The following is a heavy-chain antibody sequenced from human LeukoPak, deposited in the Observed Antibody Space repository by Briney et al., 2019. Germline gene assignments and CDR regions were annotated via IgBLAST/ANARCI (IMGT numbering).Heavy chain of an antibody. CDR3: AREITYYYDSSGPGAFDI. J-gene: IGHJ3*02. D-gene: IGHD3-22*01. V-gene: IGHV1-18*01. Sequence: ASVKVSCKASGYTFTSYGISWVRQAPGQGLEWMGWISAYNGNTNYAQKLQGRVTMTRDTSTSTVYMELSSLRSEDTAVYYCAREITYYYDSSGPGAFDIWGQGTMVTVSS. CDR2: ISAYNGNT. CDR1: GYTFTSYG.